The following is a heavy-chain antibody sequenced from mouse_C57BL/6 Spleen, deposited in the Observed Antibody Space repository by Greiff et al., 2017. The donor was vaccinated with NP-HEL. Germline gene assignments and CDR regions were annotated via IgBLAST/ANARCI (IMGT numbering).Heavy chain of an antibody. CDR2: IDPETGGT. CDR3: TSSPYYYGSSYRYFDV. Sequence: QVQLQQSGAELVRPGASVTLSCKASGYTFTDYEMHWVKQTPVHGLEWIGAIDPETGGTAYNQTFKGKAILTADKSSSTAYMELRSLTSEDSAVYYCTSSPYYYGSSYRYFDVWGTGTTVTVSS. D-gene: IGHD1-1*01. V-gene: IGHV1-15*01. J-gene: IGHJ1*03. CDR1: GYTFTDYE.